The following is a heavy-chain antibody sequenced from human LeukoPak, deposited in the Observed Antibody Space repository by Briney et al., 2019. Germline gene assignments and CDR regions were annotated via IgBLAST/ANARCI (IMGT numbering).Heavy chain of an antibody. CDR2: IYYSGST. D-gene: IGHD3-16*01. J-gene: IGHJ6*03. CDR1: GGSISSYY. Sequence: SETLSLTCTVSGGSISSYYWSWIRQPPGKGLEWIGYIYYSGSTNYNPSLKSRVTISVDTSKNQFSLKLSSVTAADTPVYYCARVHDPHEYYYYYYYMDVWGKGTTVTVSS. V-gene: IGHV4-59*01. CDR3: ARVHDPHEYYYYYYYMDV.